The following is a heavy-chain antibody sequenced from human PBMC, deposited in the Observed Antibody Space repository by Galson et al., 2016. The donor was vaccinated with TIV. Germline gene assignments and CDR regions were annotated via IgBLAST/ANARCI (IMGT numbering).Heavy chain of an antibody. J-gene: IGHJ6*02. D-gene: IGHD2-8*02. CDR1: GHNFTDYY. CDR2: VDPEDGKT. Sequence: VKVSCKVSGHNFTDYYMHWMQQAPGKGFEWMGHVDPEDGKTKYAAKFQGRVTITADTSTDTTYMELNYLRSEDTAIYYCTTVRLRGSGGMDVWGQGTTVIVSS. CDR3: TTVRLRGSGGMDV. V-gene: IGHV1-69-2*01.